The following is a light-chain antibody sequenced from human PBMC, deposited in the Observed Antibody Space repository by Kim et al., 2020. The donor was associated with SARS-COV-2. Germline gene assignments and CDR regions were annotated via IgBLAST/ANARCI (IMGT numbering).Light chain of an antibody. V-gene: IGKV3-20*01. CDR3: QQYGTSPFN. J-gene: IGKJ2*01. CDR2: ATS. Sequence: EIVLTQSPGTLSLSPVERATLSCRASQSVSTSVLAWYQQKPGQAPRLLIYATSGRATGIPDRFSGSGSGTDFTLTINRLEPEDSAVYSCQQYGTSPFNFGQGTKLEI. CDR1: QSVSTSV.